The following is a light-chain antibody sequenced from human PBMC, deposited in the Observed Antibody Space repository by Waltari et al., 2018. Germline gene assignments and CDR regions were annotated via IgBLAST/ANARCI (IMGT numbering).Light chain of an antibody. V-gene: IGKV3-20*01. CDR1: LSVGSS. Sequence: EIMLTQSLGTLSLSPGERATLSCRASLSVGSSLAWYQQKPGQAPRLVIYGASSRATGIPDRFTGSGSGTDFSLTISRLEPEDFAVYYCQHYVRLPATFGQGTKVEIK. J-gene: IGKJ1*01. CDR2: GAS. CDR3: QHYVRLPAT.